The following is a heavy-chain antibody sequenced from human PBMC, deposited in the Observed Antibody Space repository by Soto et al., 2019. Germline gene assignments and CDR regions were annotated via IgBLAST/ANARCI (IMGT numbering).Heavy chain of an antibody. CDR3: ARDGNRAPYYYYGMDV. V-gene: IGHV1-3*01. CDR2: VNAGNGNT. CDR1: GYTFTSYA. J-gene: IGHJ6*02. Sequence: GASVKVSCKASGYTFTSYAVHWVRQAPGQRLEWMGWVNAGNGNTKYSQKFQGRVTITRDTSASTAYMELSSLRSEDTAVYYCARDGNRAPYYYYGMDVWGQGTAVTVSS.